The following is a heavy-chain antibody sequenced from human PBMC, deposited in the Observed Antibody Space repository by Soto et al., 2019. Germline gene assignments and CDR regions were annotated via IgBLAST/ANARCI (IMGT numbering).Heavy chain of an antibody. Sequence: SETLSLTCTVSGGSVSSAGYYWSWIRQHPGKGLEWIGYIYYSGSTYYNPSLKSRVTISVDTSKNQFSLNVTSVTAADTAVYYCARTPSDVVVVATAIRDIRWFDPWGQGTLVTVSS. J-gene: IGHJ5*02. V-gene: IGHV4-31*02. D-gene: IGHD2-15*01. CDR1: GGSVSSAGYY. CDR2: IYYSGST. CDR3: ARTPSDVVVVATAIRDIRWFDP.